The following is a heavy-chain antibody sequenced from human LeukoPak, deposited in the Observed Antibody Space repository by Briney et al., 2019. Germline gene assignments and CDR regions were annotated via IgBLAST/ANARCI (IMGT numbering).Heavy chain of an antibody. J-gene: IGHJ6*03. CDR2: IIPIFGTA. D-gene: IGHD2-2*01. V-gene: IGHV1-69*05. Sequence: SAKDSYKASGGTFSSYASRCVRPAPGQGPEWMGRIIPIFGTANYAQKFQGRVTITTDESTSTAYMELSSLRSEDTAVYYCGSGYCSSTSCPDYYYYMDVWGKGTTVTVSS. CDR3: GSGYCSSTSCPDYYYYMDV. CDR1: GGTFSSYA.